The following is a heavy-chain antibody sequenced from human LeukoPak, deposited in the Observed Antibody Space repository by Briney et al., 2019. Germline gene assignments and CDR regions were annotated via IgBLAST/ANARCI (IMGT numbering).Heavy chain of an antibody. J-gene: IGHJ6*02. V-gene: IGHV4-59*01. CDR2: IYYSGRT. CDR3: ARGSIAAQYYYYGMDV. D-gene: IGHD6-6*01. Sequence: SETLSLTCTVSGGSISSYYWSWIRQPPGKGLEWIGCIYYSGRTNYSPSLKSRVTISLDTSKNQFSLKLSSVTPADTAVYYCARGSIAAQYYYYGMDVWGQGTTVTVSS. CDR1: GGSISSYY.